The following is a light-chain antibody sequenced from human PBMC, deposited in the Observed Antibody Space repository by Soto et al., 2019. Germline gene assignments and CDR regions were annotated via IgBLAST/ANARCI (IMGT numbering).Light chain of an antibody. Sequence: EIVLTQSPATLSLSPGERATLSCRASQSVSSYLAWYQQKPGQAPRLLIYDASNRTTGIPARFRGSGSGTDCTLPRGSLELEVLGVYYGQQGNNWLLTFGGGTQVDIK. CDR3: QQGNNWLLT. J-gene: IGKJ4*01. CDR2: DAS. V-gene: IGKV3-11*01. CDR1: QSVSSY.